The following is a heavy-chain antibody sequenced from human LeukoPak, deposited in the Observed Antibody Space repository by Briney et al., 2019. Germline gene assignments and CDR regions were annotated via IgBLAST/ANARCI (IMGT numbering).Heavy chain of an antibody. Sequence: GGSLRLSCAAPGFTFSSYAMSWVRQAPGKGLEWVSAISGSGGSTYYADSVKGRFTISRDNSKNTLYLQMNSQRAEDTAVYYRAKDLHSYGYPVLDYWGQGTLVTVSS. CDR2: ISGSGGST. CDR3: AKDLHSYGYPVLDY. J-gene: IGHJ4*02. CDR1: GFTFSSYA. D-gene: IGHD5-18*01. V-gene: IGHV3-23*01.